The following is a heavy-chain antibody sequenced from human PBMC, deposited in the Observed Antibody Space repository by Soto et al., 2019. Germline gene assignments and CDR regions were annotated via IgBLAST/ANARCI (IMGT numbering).Heavy chain of an antibody. Sequence: SETLSLTCTVSGGSISSGDYYWSWIRQPPGKGLEWIGYIYYSGSTYYNPSLKSRVTISVDTSKNQFSLKLSSVTVADTAVYYCARALGSTVVTKFDYWGQGNPGHRLL. J-gene: IGHJ4*02. CDR1: GGSISSGDYY. CDR3: ARALGSTVVTKFDY. CDR2: IYYSGST. D-gene: IGHD4-17*01. V-gene: IGHV4-30-4*01.